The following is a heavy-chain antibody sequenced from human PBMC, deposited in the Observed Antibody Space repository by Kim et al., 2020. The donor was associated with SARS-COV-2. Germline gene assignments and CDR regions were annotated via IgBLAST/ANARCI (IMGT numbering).Heavy chain of an antibody. D-gene: IGHD2-15*01. Sequence: ASVKVSCKASGYTFTSYAMHWVRQAPGQRLEWMGWINAGNGNTKYSQKFQGRVTITRDTSASTAYMELSSLRSEDTAVYYCARGGSGGRGWFDPWGQGTLVTVSS. V-gene: IGHV1-3*01. CDR1: GYTFTSYA. CDR2: INAGNGNT. J-gene: IGHJ5*02. CDR3: ARGGSGGRGWFDP.